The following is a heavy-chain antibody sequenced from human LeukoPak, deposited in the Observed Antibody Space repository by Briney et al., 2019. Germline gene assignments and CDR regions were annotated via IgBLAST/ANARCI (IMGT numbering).Heavy chain of an antibody. V-gene: IGHV4-31*03. CDR1: GGSISSGGYY. Sequence: SETLSLTCTVSGGSISSGGYYWSWIRQHPGKGLEWIGYIYYSGSTYYNPSLKSRVTISVDTSKNQFSPKLSSVTAADTAVYYCASGLGVAQAHRFDYWGQGTLVTVSS. CDR3: ASGLGVAQAHRFDY. CDR2: IYYSGST. J-gene: IGHJ4*02. D-gene: IGHD3-3*01.